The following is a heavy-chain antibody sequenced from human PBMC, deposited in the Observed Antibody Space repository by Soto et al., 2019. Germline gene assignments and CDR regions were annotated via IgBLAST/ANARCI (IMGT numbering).Heavy chain of an antibody. V-gene: IGHV3-23*01. CDR2: ISGSGGST. Sequence: GGSLRLSCAASGFTFSSYAMSWVRQAPGKGLEWVSAISGSGGSTYYADSVKGRFTISRDNSKNTLYLQMNSLRAEDTAVYYCVTSGPYSGSYTDAFDIWGQGTMVTVSS. J-gene: IGHJ3*02. CDR1: GFTFSSYA. D-gene: IGHD1-26*01. CDR3: VTSGPYSGSYTDAFDI.